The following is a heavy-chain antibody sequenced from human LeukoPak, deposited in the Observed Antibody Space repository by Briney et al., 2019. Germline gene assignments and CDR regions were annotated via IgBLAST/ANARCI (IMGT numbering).Heavy chain of an antibody. J-gene: IGHJ4*02. V-gene: IGHV7-4-1*02. Sequence: GASVKVSCKASGYTFISYAMNWVRQAPGQGPEWMGWINANTGNPTYAQGFTGRFVLSLDTSVSTAYLQISSLKAEDTAVYYCARGLYSGYDGYYFDYWGQGTLVTVSS. CDR1: GYTFISYA. CDR3: ARGLYSGYDGYYFDY. D-gene: IGHD5-12*01. CDR2: INANTGNP.